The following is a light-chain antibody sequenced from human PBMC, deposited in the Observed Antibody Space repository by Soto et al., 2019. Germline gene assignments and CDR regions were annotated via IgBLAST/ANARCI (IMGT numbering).Light chain of an antibody. V-gene: IGLV2-11*01. CDR3: CSYAGSYSHV. Sequence: QSVLTQPRSVSGSPGQSVTFSCAGTSSDVGAYIYVSWYQQHPGKAPKLIIYDVIKRPSGVPDRFSGSKSGNTASLTISGPQAEDEADYYCCSYAGSYSHVFGTGTKV. CDR1: SSDVGAYIY. J-gene: IGLJ1*01. CDR2: DVI.